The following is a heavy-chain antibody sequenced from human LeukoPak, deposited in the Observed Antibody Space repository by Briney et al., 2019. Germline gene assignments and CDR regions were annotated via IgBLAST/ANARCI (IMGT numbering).Heavy chain of an antibody. J-gene: IGHJ5*02. CDR2: IYYSGST. CDR1: GGSISSSSYY. V-gene: IGHV4-39*07. D-gene: IGHD2-15*01. CDR3: ARDADPYCSGGSCYPGWFDP. Sequence: SETLSLTCTVSGGSISSSSYYWGWIRQPPGKGLEWIGSIYYSGSTYYNPSLKSRVTISVDTSKNQFSLKLSSVTAADTAVYYCARDADPYCSGGSCYPGWFDPWGQGTLVTVSS.